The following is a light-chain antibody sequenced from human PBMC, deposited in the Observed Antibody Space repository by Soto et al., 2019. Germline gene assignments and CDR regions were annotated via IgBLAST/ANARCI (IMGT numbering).Light chain of an antibody. CDR3: QEYSSYWT. V-gene: IGKV1-9*01. CDR2: AAS. Sequence: DIQMTQSPSSLSASVGDRVTITCRASQDISNYLAWYQQKPGKAPELLIYAASTLQSGVPSRFSGSGSGTEFTLIISSLQSDDFATYYCQEYSSYWTFGQGTKV. CDR1: QDISNY. J-gene: IGKJ1*01.